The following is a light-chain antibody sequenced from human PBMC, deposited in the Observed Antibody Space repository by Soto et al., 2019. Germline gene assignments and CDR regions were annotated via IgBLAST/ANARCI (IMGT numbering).Light chain of an antibody. Sequence: QSALTQPASVSGSPGQSITISCTGASSDVGSYNLVSWYQQHPGKAPKLMIYEGSKRPSGLSNRFSGSKSGNTASLTISGLQAEGEADYYCCSYAGSTTYYVFGTGTKLTVL. V-gene: IGLV2-23*01. CDR2: EGS. J-gene: IGLJ1*01. CDR3: CSYAGSTTYYV. CDR1: SSDVGSYNL.